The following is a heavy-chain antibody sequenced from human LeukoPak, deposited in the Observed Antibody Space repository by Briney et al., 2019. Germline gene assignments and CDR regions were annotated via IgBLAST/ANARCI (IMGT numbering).Heavy chain of an antibody. CDR2: IRASGGST. J-gene: IGHJ4*02. V-gene: IGHV3-23*01. Sequence: GGSLRLSCAASGFTFSTHAMNWVRQAPGKGLEWVSAIRASGGSTYYADSVKGRFTISRDNSKNTLSLQMNSLRAEDTAIYYCAKRSPYYFDYWGQGILVTVSS. CDR3: AKRSPYYFDY. CDR1: GFTFSTHA.